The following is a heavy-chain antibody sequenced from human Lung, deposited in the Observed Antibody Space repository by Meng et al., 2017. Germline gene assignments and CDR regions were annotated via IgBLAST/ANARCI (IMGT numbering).Heavy chain of an antibody. V-gene: IGHV3-7*01. CDR2: VVQDGSEK. J-gene: IGHJ4*02. D-gene: IGHD5-12*01. Sequence: GESLKISCAASGFMFSNYWMSWVRQAPGRGLEWVANVVQDGSEKYYVDSVKGRFTVSRDNARNSLYLQLSSLRAEDTAVYYCAGLEFGGYDRAFDHWGQGSLVTVSS. CDR3: AGLEFGGYDRAFDH. CDR1: GFMFSNYW.